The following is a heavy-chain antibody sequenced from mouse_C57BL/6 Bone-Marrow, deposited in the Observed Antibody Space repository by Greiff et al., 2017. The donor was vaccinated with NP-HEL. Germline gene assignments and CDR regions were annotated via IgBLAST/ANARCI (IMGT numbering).Heavy chain of an antibody. Sequence: QVQLQQPGAELVKPGASVKLSCKASGYTFTSYWMPWVKQRPGQGLEWIGEIDPSDSYTNYNQKFKGKATLTVDTSSSTAYMQLSSLTSEDSAVYYCARFTTVVANYYAMDYWGQGTSVTVSS. J-gene: IGHJ4*01. CDR1: GYTFTSYW. CDR3: ARFTTVVANYYAMDY. CDR2: IDPSDSYT. D-gene: IGHD1-1*01. V-gene: IGHV1-50*01.